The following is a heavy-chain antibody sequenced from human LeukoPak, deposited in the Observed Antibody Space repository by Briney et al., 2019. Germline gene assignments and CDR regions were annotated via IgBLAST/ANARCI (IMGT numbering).Heavy chain of an antibody. Sequence: ASVKVSCKASGYTFTSYGISWVRQAPGQGLEWMGWISAYNGNTNYAQKLQGRVTMTTDTSTSTAYMELRSLRSDDTAVYYCARDPRPYCSRTSCYYGGDYWGQGTLVTVSS. D-gene: IGHD2-2*01. V-gene: IGHV1-18*01. CDR3: ARDPRPYCSRTSCYYGGDY. J-gene: IGHJ4*02. CDR2: ISAYNGNT. CDR1: GYTFTSYG.